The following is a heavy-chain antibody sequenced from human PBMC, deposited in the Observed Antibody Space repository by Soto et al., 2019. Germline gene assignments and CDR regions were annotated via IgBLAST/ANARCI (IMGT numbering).Heavy chain of an antibody. Sequence: QVHLVESGGGVVQPGKSLRLSCAASGFTFSSYAMHWVRQAPGKGLEWVSIIWYDGSTKYYADSVKGRFTISRDNSQNPLFLQMNSLRAEDTAVYYCARSWRWGYYPFDIRGQGTMVTVSS. J-gene: IGHJ3*02. CDR2: IWYDGSTK. CDR1: GFTFSSYA. D-gene: IGHD2-15*01. CDR3: ARSWRWGYYPFDI. V-gene: IGHV3-33*01.